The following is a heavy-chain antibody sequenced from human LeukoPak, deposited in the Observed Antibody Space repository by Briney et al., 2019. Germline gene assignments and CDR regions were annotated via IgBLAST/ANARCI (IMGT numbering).Heavy chain of an antibody. V-gene: IGHV3-21*01. J-gene: IGHJ3*02. D-gene: IGHD3-10*01. CDR1: GFTFSSYS. Sequence: PGGSLRLSRAASGFTFSSYSMNWVRQAPGKGLEWVSSISSSSSYIYYADSVKGRFTISRDNAKNSLYLQMNSLRAEDTAVYYCAREDPYYRGGDAFDIWGQGTMVTVSS. CDR2: ISSSSSYI. CDR3: AREDPYYRGGDAFDI.